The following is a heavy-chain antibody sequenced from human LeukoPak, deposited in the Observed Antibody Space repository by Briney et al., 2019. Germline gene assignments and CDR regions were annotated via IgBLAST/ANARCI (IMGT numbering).Heavy chain of an antibody. CDR1: GCSISSGYY. CDR3: AMKPPSGWFGTGWLAP. D-gene: IGHD3-10*01. V-gene: IGHV4-38-2*02. Sequence: SETLSLTCTVSGCSISSGYYWGWIGQPPGKGLEWIGSIYHSGSTYYNPSLKSRVTISVDTSKNQFSLKLSSVTAADTAVYYCAMKPPSGWFGTGWLAPWGQGILVTVSS. J-gene: IGHJ5*02. CDR2: IYHSGST.